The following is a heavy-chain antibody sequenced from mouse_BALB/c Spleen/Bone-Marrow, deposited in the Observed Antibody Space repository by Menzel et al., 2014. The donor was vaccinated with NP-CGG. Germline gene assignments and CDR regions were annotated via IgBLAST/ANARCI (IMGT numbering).Heavy chain of an antibody. J-gene: IGHJ4*01. Sequence: EVQLVESGGGLVQPGGSLKLSCATSGFTFSDYYMYWVRQTPEKRLEWVAYISNGGGSTYYPDTVKGRFTISRDNAKNTLYLQMSRLKSEDTAMYYCARRGWYYAMDYWGQGTSVPVSS. D-gene: IGHD2-3*01. CDR3: ARRGWYYAMDY. CDR1: GFTFSDYY. CDR2: ISNGGGST. V-gene: IGHV5-12*02.